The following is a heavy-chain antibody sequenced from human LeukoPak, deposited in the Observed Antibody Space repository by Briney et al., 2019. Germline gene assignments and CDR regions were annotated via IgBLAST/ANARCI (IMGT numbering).Heavy chain of an antibody. Sequence: PGGSLRLSCAASGFPVSGYYMSWVRQAPGKGLEWVSVIYSGGTTYYADSVKGRFTISRDNAKNSLYLQMNSLRAEDTAVYYCARWSVDIWGQGTMVTVSS. CDR2: IYSGGTT. CDR1: GFPVSGYY. CDR3: ARWSVDI. J-gene: IGHJ3*02. V-gene: IGHV3-53*01.